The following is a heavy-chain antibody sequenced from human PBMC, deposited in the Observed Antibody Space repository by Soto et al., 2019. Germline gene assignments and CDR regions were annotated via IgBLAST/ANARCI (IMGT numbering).Heavy chain of an antibody. Sequence: ASVKVSCKASGYTFTSYDINWVRQATGQGLEWMGWMNPNSGNTGYAQKFQGRVTMTRNTSISTAYMELSSLRSEDTAVYYCARVGAIWFGELSSFDYWGQGXLVTSPQ. J-gene: IGHJ4*02. CDR3: ARVGAIWFGELSSFDY. V-gene: IGHV1-8*01. CDR1: GYTFTSYD. CDR2: MNPNSGNT. D-gene: IGHD3-10*01.